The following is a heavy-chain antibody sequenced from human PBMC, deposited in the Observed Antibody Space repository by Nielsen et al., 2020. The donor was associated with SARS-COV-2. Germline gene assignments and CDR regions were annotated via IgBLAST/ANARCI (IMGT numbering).Heavy chain of an antibody. CDR1: GGTFSSYA. CDR2: IIPIFGTA. V-gene: IGHV1-69*13. Sequence: SVKVSCKASGGTFSSYAISRVRQAPGQGLEWMGGIIPIFGTANYAQKFQGRVTITADESTSTAYMELRSLRSDDTAVYYCARDIRSSSQYSYNYYGMDVWGQGTTVTVSS. CDR3: ARDIRSSSQYSYNYYGMDV. J-gene: IGHJ6*02. D-gene: IGHD6-6*01.